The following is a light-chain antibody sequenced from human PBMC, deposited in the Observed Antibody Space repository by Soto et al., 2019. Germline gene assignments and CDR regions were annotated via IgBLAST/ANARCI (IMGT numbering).Light chain of an antibody. Sequence: EIVLTQSPGTLSLSPGARATLSCRASQSVSSSYLAWYQQKPGQATRLLIYGASSRATGIPDRFSGSGSGTDFTLTISRLEPEDFAVYYCQQYGSSIFTFGPGNKVDIK. CDR1: QSVSSSY. J-gene: IGKJ3*01. CDR3: QQYGSSIFT. V-gene: IGKV3-20*01. CDR2: GAS.